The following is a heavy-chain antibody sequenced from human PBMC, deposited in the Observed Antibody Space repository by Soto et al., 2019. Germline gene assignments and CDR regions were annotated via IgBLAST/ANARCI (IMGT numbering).Heavy chain of an antibody. CDR1: GFTFSSYA. D-gene: IGHD7-27*01. V-gene: IGHV3-64*01. CDR2: ISSNGGST. J-gene: IGHJ3*02. Sequence: GGSLRLSCAASGFTFSSYAMHWVRQAPGKGLEYDSAISSNGGSTYYANSVKGRFTISRDNSKNTLYLQMGSLRAEDMAVYYCARDRGVGRLTGDWHAFDIWGQGTMVTVSS. CDR3: ARDRGVGRLTGDWHAFDI.